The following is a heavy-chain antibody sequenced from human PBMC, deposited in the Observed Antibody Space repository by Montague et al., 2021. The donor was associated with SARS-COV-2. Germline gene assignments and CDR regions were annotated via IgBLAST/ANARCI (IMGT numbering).Heavy chain of an antibody. V-gene: IGHV4-34*01. Sequence: SETLSLTCAVYGGSFSGYYWTWIRQSPGKGLEWIVEINHSGTTNSNFNPSLRSRVTISVDTSKSQFSLKLSSVTAADTGVYYCARWDPQTLALIGLRGKSASDYWGQGTLVTVSS. J-gene: IGHJ4*02. D-gene: IGHD4-23*01. CDR3: ARWDPQTLALIGLRGKSASDY. CDR2: INHSGTT. CDR1: GGSFSGYY.